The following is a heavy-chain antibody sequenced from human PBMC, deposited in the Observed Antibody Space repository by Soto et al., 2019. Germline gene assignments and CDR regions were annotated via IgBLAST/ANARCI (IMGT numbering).Heavy chain of an antibody. CDR1: GYTFTGYY. V-gene: IGHV1-2*04. D-gene: IGHD3-10*01. CDR2: INPNRGGT. CDR3: ARVTLLGGDYYGMDV. Sequence: ASVKVSCKASGYTFTGYYMHWVRQAPGQGLEWMGWINPNRGGTNYAQKFQGWVTMTRDTSISTAYMELSRLRSDDTAVYYCARVTLLGGDYYGMDVWGQGTTVTVSS. J-gene: IGHJ6*02.